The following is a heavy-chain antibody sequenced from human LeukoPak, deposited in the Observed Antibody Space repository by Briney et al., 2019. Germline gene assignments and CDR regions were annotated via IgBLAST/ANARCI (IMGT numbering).Heavy chain of an antibody. CDR1: GYTFTSYA. Sequence: ASVEVSCKASGYTFTSYAMHWVRQAPGQRLEWMGWINAGNGNTKYSQKFQGRVTITRDTSASTAYMELSSLRSEDTAVYYCARSDGSGWYGGSDYWGQGTLVTVSS. J-gene: IGHJ4*02. CDR2: INAGNGNT. CDR3: ARSDGSGWYGGSDY. V-gene: IGHV1-3*01. D-gene: IGHD6-19*01.